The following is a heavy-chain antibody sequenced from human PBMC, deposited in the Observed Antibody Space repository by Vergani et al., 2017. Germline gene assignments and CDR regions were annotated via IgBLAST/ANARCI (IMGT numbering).Heavy chain of an antibody. J-gene: IGHJ3*02. Sequence: QVQLQQWGAGLLKPSETLSLTCAVYGGSFSGYYWSWIRQPPGKGLEWIGEINHSGSTNYNPSLKSRVTISVDMSKNQFSLKLSSVTAADTAVYYCARGLRYYDSSGYLDAFDIWGQGTMVTVSS. CDR3: ARGLRYYDSSGYLDAFDI. V-gene: IGHV4-34*01. CDR2: INHSGST. CDR1: GGSFSGYY. D-gene: IGHD3-22*01.